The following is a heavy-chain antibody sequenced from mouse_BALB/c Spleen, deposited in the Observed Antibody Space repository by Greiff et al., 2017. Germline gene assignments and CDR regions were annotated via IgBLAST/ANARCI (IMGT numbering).Heavy chain of an antibody. Sequence: VQLQQSGPGLVAPSQSLSITCTVSGFSLTSYGVHWVRQPPGKGLEWLGVIWAGVSTNYNSALMSRLSISKDNSKSQVFLKMNSLQTDDTAMYYCARGDGSSPLAYWGQGTLVTVSA. CDR1: GFSLTSYG. D-gene: IGHD1-1*01. CDR2: IWAGVST. CDR3: ARGDGSSPLAY. J-gene: IGHJ3*01. V-gene: IGHV2-9*02.